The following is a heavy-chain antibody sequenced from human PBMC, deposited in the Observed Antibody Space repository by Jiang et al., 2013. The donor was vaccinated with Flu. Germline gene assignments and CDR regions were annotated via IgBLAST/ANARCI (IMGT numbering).Heavy chain of an antibody. CDR3: ARLDYGDGYYYYGMDV. J-gene: IGHJ6*02. V-gene: IGHV4-39*01. CDR1: GDSIDSGSNY. CDR2: IYYTGTT. D-gene: IGHD4-17*01. Sequence: GSGLVKPSETLSLTCTVSGDSIDSGSNYWGCIRQSPRKGLEWIGSIYYTGTTHYNPSLKSRVTMSVDTSKNQFSLKLSSVTAADTAVYYCARLDYGDGYYYYGMDVWGQGTTVTVSS.